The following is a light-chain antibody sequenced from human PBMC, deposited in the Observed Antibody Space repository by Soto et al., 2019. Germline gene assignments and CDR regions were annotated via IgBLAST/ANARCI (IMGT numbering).Light chain of an antibody. Sequence: IVLTQTPLYSAVVLGQPVSIFCRSSESLVDNEGYTYLSWLHQRPGQPPRLLLYKVSNRLSGVPDRFSGRGAVTDFTLRINRVEADDVGLYFCVQATQFPWTFGQGTRVDIK. J-gene: IGKJ1*01. CDR3: VQATQFPWT. CDR1: ESLVDNEGYTY. CDR2: KVS. V-gene: IGKV2-24*01.